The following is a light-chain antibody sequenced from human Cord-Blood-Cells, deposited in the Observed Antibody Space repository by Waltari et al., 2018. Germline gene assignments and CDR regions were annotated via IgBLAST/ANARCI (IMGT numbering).Light chain of an antibody. CDR2: GAS. CDR1: QSVSSSY. V-gene: IGKV3-20*01. CDR3: QQYGSSPPYS. Sequence: EIVLTQSPGTLSLSTGERATLSCRASQSVSSSYLAWYQQKPGQAARLLIYGASSRATGIPDRFSGSGSGTDFTLTISRLEPEDFAVYYCQQYGSSPPYSFGQGTKLEIK. J-gene: IGKJ2*03.